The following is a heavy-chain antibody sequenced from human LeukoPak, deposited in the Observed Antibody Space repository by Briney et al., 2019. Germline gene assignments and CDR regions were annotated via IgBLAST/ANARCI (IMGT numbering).Heavy chain of an antibody. J-gene: IGHJ6*03. CDR1: GFTLSSYS. CDR2: ISSSSSTI. V-gene: IGHV3-48*01. CDR3: AREGFLTNRCWSGPYYMDV. Sequence: GGSLRLSCAASGFTLSSYSMNWVRQAPGKGLEWVSYISSSSSTIYYADSVKGRFTISRDNAKNSLYLQMNSLRAEDTAVYYCAREGFLTNRCWSGPYYMDVWGKGTTVTISS. D-gene: IGHD3-3*01.